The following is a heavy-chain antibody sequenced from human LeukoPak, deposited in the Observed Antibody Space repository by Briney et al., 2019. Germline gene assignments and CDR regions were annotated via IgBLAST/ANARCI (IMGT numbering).Heavy chain of an antibody. CDR1: GFTFSDYY. D-gene: IGHD6-13*01. CDR2: ISSSGSTI. V-gene: IGHV3-11*01. Sequence: GGSLRLSCAPSGFTFSDYYMSWIRQAPGKGLEWVSYISSSGSTIYYADSVKGRITISRDNAKNSLYLQMNSLRAEDTAVYYCARTDSSSWYPNWFGPWGQGTLATVSS. CDR3: ARTDSSSWYPNWFGP. J-gene: IGHJ5*02.